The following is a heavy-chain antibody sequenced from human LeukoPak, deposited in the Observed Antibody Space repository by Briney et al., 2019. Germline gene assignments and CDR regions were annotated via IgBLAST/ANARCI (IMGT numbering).Heavy chain of an antibody. J-gene: IGHJ6*03. CDR2: IYHSGST. CDR3: ARTPGPAGNYYYYYMDV. V-gene: IGHV4-38-2*01. D-gene: IGHD2-2*01. Sequence: SETLPLTCAVSGSSISSAYYWGWIRQPPGKGLEWIGTIYHSGSTYYNPSLKSRVTISVDTSKNHFSLKLSSVTAADTAVYYCARTPGPAGNYYYYYMDVWGKGTTVTVS. CDR1: GSSISSAYY.